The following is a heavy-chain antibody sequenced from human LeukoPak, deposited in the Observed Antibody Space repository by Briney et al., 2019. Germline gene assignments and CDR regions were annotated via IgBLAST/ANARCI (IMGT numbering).Heavy chain of an antibody. J-gene: IGHJ5*02. Sequence: GGSLRLSCAASGFTFSSYEMNWVRQAPGKGLEWVAFIRFDGSNKYYVDSVKGRFTISRDNSKNTLYLQMNSLRAEDTAVYFCAKEKVAYYSSAWAGLFDTWGQGALVTVSS. D-gene: IGHD6-19*01. CDR3: AKEKVAYYSSAWAGLFDT. V-gene: IGHV3-30*02. CDR2: IRFDGSNK. CDR1: GFTFSSYE.